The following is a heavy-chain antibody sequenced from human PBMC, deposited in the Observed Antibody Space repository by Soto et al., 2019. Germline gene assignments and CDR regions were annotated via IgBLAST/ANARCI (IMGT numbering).Heavy chain of an antibody. Sequence: GGSLRLSCAASGVTFSIYWMHWFRQAPGKGLVWVSRINSDGSSTSYADSVKGRFTISRDNAKNTLYLQMNSLRAEDTAVYYCARDSRPGLVDYWGQGTLGTVSS. CDR2: INSDGSST. CDR1: GVTFSIYW. CDR3: ARDSRPGLVDY. V-gene: IGHV3-74*01. J-gene: IGHJ4*02.